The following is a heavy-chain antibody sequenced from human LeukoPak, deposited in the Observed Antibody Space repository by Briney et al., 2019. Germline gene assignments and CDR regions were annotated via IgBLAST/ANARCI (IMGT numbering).Heavy chain of an antibody. V-gene: IGHV4-38-2*02. CDR1: GYSISSGYS. D-gene: IGHD6-25*01. J-gene: IGHJ5*02. CDR3: ARTRRGSAGWFDL. Sequence: PSETLSLTCTVSGYSISSGYSWGWIRQPPGKGLEWIGSIYHSGSTYYNPSLKSRVTISLDTSKNQFSLNLSSVTAADTAVYYCARTRRGSAGWFDLWGQGTLVTVSS. CDR2: IYHSGST.